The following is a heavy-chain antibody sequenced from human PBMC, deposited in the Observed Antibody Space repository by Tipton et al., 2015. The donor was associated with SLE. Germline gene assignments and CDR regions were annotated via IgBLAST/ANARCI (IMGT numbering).Heavy chain of an antibody. D-gene: IGHD1-26*01. CDR3: TRLFRDSGSYQAFDY. J-gene: IGHJ4*02. V-gene: IGHV3-49*04. CDR2: IRSKANGGTT. CDR1: GFTFRHYA. Sequence: SLRLSCAASGFTFRHYAMSWVRQAPGKGLELVGFIRSKANGGTTQLAASVKGRFTISREDSKSIAYLQMNSLKTEDTAIYYCTRLFRDSGSYQAFDYWGQGTLVTVSS.